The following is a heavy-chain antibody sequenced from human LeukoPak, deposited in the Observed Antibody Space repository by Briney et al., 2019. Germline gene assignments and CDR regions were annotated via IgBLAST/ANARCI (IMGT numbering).Heavy chain of an antibody. CDR1: GFTFSRNG. CDR3: ARNARDSVFDL. CDR2: ILPDGSDK. J-gene: IGHJ3*01. Sequence: PGGSLRLSCAASGFTFSRNGMHWVRQAPGKGLEWVAVILPDGSDKYYADSVTGRFTISRDNSKNTLYLQMNSLRADGTAVYYCARNARDSVFDLWGQGTMVTVSS. V-gene: IGHV3-33*01.